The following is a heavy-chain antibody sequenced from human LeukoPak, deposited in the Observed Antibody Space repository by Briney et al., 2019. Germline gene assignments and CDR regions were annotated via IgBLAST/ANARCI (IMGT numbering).Heavy chain of an antibody. CDR1: GGSISSGSYY. V-gene: IGHV4-61*02. D-gene: IGHD5-18*01. J-gene: IGHJ4*02. Sequence: SETVSLTCTVSGGSISSGSYYWSWIRQPAGKGLEWIGRIYTSGSTNYNPSLKSRVTISVDTSKNQFSLKLSSVTAADTAVYYCARYSYGFDYWGQGTLVTVSS. CDR3: ARYSYGFDY. CDR2: IYTSGST.